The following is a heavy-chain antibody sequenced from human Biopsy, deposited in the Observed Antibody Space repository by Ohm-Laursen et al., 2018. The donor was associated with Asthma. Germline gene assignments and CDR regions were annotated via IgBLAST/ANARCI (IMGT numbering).Heavy chain of an antibody. V-gene: IGHV3-11*01. CDR3: ARVFESSEWGPFYHFGLDV. CDR2: ISSSGSTT. J-gene: IGHJ6*02. D-gene: IGHD6-25*01. CDR1: EFSFSDYY. Sequence: GSLRLSCAASEFSFSDYYMTWMRQAPGKGLEWVSSISSSGSTTYPAESVKGRFTISRDNAQKSLFLQMGSLRAEDTAIYYCARVFESSEWGPFYHFGLDVWGQGTTVAVSS.